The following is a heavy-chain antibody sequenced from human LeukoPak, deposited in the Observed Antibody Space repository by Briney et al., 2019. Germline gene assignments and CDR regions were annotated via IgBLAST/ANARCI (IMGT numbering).Heavy chain of an antibody. V-gene: IGHV3-23*01. J-gene: IGHJ4*02. D-gene: IGHD1-26*01. CDR2: IKGSDGIT. Sequence: GGSLRLSCAASGFTFSSYAMSWVRQAPGKGLKWISTIKGSDGITYFADSVKGRYTISRDNSKNTLYLQMDSLRAEDTAIYYCAKDLGLSVGTTPFDFWGQGTLVTVSS. CDR1: GFTFSSYA. CDR3: AKDLGLSVGTTPFDF.